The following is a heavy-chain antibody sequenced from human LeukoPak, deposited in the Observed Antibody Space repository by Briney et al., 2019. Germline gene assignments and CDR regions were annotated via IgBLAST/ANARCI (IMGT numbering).Heavy chain of an antibody. CDR3: ARRGAYYDSSGYLSY. V-gene: IGHV1-2*02. CDR1: GYTFTGYY. D-gene: IGHD3-22*01. J-gene: IGHJ4*02. CDR2: INPNSGGT. Sequence: ASVKVSCKASGYTFTGYYTHWVRQAPGQGLEWMGWINPNSGGTNYAQKFQGRVTMTRDTSISTAYMELSRLRSDDTAVYYCARRGAYYDSSGYLSYWGQGTLVTVSS.